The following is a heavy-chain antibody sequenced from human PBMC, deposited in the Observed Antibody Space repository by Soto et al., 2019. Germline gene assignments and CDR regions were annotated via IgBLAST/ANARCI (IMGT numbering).Heavy chain of an antibody. CDR1: GGSISGYS. CDR3: ARYPDWFDP. V-gene: IGHV4-59*01. J-gene: IGHJ5*02. CDR2: IYYGRST. Sequence: SDTLLLTRTVCGGSISGYSWRWILQPPGKGLEWIRYIYYGRSTNYNPSLKSRVSISVDTSKNQFSLKLSSVTAADTAVYYCARYPDWFDPWGQGTLDTGSS.